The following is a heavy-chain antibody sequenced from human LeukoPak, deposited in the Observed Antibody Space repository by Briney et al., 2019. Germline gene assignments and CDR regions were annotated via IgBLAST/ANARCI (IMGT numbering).Heavy chain of an antibody. J-gene: IGHJ5*02. V-gene: IGHV1-2*02. CDR2: INPNSGGT. D-gene: IGHD2-2*01. Sequence: ASVKVSCKASGYTFTGYYMHWVRQAPGQGLEWMGWINPNSGGTNHAQKFQGRVTMTRDTSISTAYMELSRLRSDDTAVYYCARYCSSTSCYWRNWFDPWGQGTLVTVSS. CDR1: GYTFTGYY. CDR3: ARYCSSTSCYWRNWFDP.